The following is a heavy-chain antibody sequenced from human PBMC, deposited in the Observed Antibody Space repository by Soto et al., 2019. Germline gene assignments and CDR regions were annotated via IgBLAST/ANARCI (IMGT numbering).Heavy chain of an antibody. D-gene: IGHD4-17*01. J-gene: IGHJ6*02. V-gene: IGHV4-30-4*01. Sequence: PSETLSLTCTVSGGSISSGDYYWSWIRQPPGKGLEWIGYIYYSGSTYYNPSLKSRVTISVDTSKNQFSLKLSSVTAADTAVYYCARDKRDYGDYGGNYYGMDVWGQETTVTVSS. CDR1: GGSISSGDYY. CDR2: IYYSGST. CDR3: ARDKRDYGDYGGNYYGMDV.